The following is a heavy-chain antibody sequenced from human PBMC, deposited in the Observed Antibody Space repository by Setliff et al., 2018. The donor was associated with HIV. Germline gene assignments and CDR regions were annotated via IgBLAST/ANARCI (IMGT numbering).Heavy chain of an antibody. D-gene: IGHD3-10*01. Sequence: PSETLSLTCAVYGGSFSGNYWSWIRQPPGKGLEWIGEINHSGSTNYNPSLNSRVTTSVDTSKNQFSLRLTSVTAADTAVYYCARLSLSCYGSGSYYRAPGCYYFDPWGQGTLVTVSS. V-gene: IGHV4-34*01. CDR3: ARLSLSCYGSGSYYRAPGCYYFDP. J-gene: IGHJ4*02. CDR1: GGSFSGNY. CDR2: INHSGST.